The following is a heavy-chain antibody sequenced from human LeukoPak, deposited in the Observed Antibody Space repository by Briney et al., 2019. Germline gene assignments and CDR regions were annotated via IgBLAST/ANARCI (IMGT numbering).Heavy chain of an antibody. D-gene: IGHD4-17*01. J-gene: IGHJ5*02. Sequence: VASVKVSCKASGYTFTDYHMHWVRRAPGQGLEWMGWINPNSGGTNYAQKFQGRVTMTRDTSTSTVYMELSSLRSEDTAVYYCARGDPLSVTTRDWFDPWGQGTLVTVSS. CDR2: INPNSGGT. CDR3: ARGDPLSVTTRDWFDP. V-gene: IGHV1-2*02. CDR1: GYTFTDYH.